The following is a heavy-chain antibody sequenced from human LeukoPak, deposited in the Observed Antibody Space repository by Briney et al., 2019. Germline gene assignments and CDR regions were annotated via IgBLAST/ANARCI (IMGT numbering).Heavy chain of an antibody. CDR2: INQDGSEK. J-gene: IGHJ4*02. Sequence: PGGSLRLSCVASGFTFSNYWMSWVRQAPGKGLERVANINQDGSEKYSVDSVKGRFTFSRDNAKNSLFLQMNRLRADDTAVYYCARDDSSGHYYFDNWGQGTLVTVSS. CDR3: ARDDSSGHYYFDN. V-gene: IGHV3-7*01. D-gene: IGHD3-22*01. CDR1: GFTFSNYW.